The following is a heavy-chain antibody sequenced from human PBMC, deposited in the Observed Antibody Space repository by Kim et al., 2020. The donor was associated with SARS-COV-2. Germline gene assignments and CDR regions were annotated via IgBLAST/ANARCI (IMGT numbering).Heavy chain of an antibody. D-gene: IGHD6-19*01. CDR2: SDT. J-gene: IGHJ4*02. Sequence: SDTKSADSVKGRFTISRDNAKNTLYLQMNSLRAEDTAVYYCARGGSSGWYWGQGTLVTVSS. V-gene: IGHV3-74*03. CDR3: ARGGSSGWY.